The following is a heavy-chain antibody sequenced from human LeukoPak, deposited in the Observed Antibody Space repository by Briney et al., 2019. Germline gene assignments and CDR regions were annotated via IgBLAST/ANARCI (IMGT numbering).Heavy chain of an antibody. CDR1: GGSISSSSYY. CDR2: IYYSGST. CDR3: ARDVGATS. V-gene: IGHV4-39*02. D-gene: IGHD1-26*01. Sequence: SETLSLTCTVSGGSISSSSYYWGWIRQPPGKGLEWIGSIYYSGSTYYNPSLKSRVTISVDTSKNQFSLKLSSVTAADTAVYYCARDVGATSWGQGTLVTVSS. J-gene: IGHJ5*02.